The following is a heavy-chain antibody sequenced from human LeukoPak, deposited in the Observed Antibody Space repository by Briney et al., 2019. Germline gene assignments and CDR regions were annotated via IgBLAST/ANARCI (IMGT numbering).Heavy chain of an antibody. CDR1: GGSISSYY. Sequence: PSETLSLTCTVSGGSISSYYWSWIRQPPGKGLEWIGYIYYSGSTNYNPSLKSRVTISVDTSKNQFSLKLSSVTAADTAVYYCARVLGIAAPQGAFDIWGQGTMVTVSS. V-gene: IGHV4-59*01. D-gene: IGHD6-6*01. J-gene: IGHJ3*02. CDR2: IYYSGST. CDR3: ARVLGIAAPQGAFDI.